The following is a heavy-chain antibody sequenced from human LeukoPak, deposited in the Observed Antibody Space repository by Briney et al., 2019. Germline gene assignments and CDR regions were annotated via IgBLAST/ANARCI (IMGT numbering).Heavy chain of an antibody. Sequence: PGGSLRLSCAASEFTFTSHSMNWVRQAPGNGLEWVSSTITSSSYIYYAGSLKGRLTISTNNPNNPPYLQMTSQIAEHPAVSYCASGITMILRAWGQGTLVTVSS. CDR2: TITSSSYI. CDR1: EFTFTSHS. CDR3: ASGITMILRA. J-gene: IGHJ4*02. D-gene: IGHD3-22*01. V-gene: IGHV3-21*01.